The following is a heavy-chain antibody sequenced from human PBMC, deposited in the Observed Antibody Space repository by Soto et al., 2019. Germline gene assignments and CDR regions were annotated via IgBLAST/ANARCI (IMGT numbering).Heavy chain of an antibody. J-gene: IGHJ4*02. D-gene: IGHD2-21*01. V-gene: IGHV3-20*04. CDR2: INWNGGRA. CDR3: VRDHIGVGIDY. Sequence: GGSLRLSCAASGVTFDDYGMSWVRQSPGKGLEWVSGINWNGGRAGYADSVKGRFTISRDNAKNSLHLQMSSLRAEDTAVYYCVRDHIGVGIDYWGLGTLVTVSS. CDR1: GVTFDDYG.